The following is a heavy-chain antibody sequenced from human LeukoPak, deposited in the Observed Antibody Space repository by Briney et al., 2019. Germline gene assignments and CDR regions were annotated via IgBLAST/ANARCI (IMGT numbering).Heavy chain of an antibody. CDR1: GFTVSSNY. J-gene: IGHJ3*02. Sequence: GESLRLSCEASGFTVSSNYMSWVRQAPGRGLEWVSGLSDSRDGIYYTDSVKGRFTISRDKSKNTLYLQMNSLRDEDSAVYYCARKPASRVTAHEAYNIGGQGTMVTVSS. D-gene: IGHD2-21*02. CDR3: ARKPASRVTAHEAYNI. CDR2: SDSRDGI. V-gene: IGHV3-53*01.